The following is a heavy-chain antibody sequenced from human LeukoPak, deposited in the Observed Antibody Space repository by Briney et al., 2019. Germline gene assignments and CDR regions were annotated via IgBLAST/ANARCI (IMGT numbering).Heavy chain of an antibody. CDR3: ARDEIAMATGRIDY. CDR1: GFTFSSYS. CDR2: ISSSSSTI. Sequence: GGSLRLSCAASGFTFSSYSMNWVRQAPGKGLEWVSYISSSSSTIYYADSVKGRFTISRDNAKNSLYLQMNSLRAEDTAVYYCARDEIAMATGRIDYWGQGTLVTVSS. D-gene: IGHD5-18*01. J-gene: IGHJ4*02. V-gene: IGHV3-48*04.